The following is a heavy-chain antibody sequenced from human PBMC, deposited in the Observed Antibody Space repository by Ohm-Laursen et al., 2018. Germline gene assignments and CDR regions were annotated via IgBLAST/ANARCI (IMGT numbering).Heavy chain of an antibody. J-gene: IGHJ6*02. CDR1: GFTFSDYY. CDR2: ISSSGSTI. Sequence: SLRLSCAATGFTFSDYYMSWIRQAPGKGLEWVSYISSSGSTIYYADSVKGRFTISRDNAKNSLYLQMNSLRAEDTAVYYCARGSDYYYYYGMDVWGQGTTVTVSS. V-gene: IGHV3-11*01. CDR3: ARGSDYYYYYGMDV.